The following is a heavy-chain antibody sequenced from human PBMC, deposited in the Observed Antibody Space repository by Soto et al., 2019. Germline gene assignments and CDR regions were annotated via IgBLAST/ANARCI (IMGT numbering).Heavy chain of an antibody. CDR3: ARTSFHYDYVWGSYRYFDY. D-gene: IGHD3-16*02. CDR1: GGSFSGYY. J-gene: IGHJ4*02. CDR2: INHSGST. Sequence: SETLSLTCAVYGGSFSGYYWSWIRQPPGKGLEWIGEINHSGSTNYNPSLKSRVTISVDTSKNQFSLKLSSVTAADTAVYYCARTSFHYDYVWGSYRYFDYWGQGTLVTVSS. V-gene: IGHV4-34*01.